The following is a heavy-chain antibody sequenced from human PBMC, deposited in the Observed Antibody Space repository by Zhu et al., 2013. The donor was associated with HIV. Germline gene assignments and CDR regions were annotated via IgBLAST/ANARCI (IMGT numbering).Heavy chain of an antibody. CDR1: GYTFSSYY. CDR2: VHPSGGGN. CDR3: CRARAKYSGYDY. D-gene: IGHD5-12*01. J-gene: IGHJ4*02. V-gene: IGHV1-46*03. Sequence: QVQLVQSGAEVKKPGASVKVSCKASGYTFSSYYVHWVRQAPGQGLEWMGIVHPSGGGNSYAQKFQGRITMTRDTSTSTVYMELSTLTSEDTAFYYCCRARAKYSGYDYWGQGTLVTVSS.